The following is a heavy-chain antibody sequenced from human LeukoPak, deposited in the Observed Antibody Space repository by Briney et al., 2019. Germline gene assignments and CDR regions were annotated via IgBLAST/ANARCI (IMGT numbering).Heavy chain of an antibody. CDR2: IYPGDSDT. V-gene: IGHV5-51*01. CDR1: GYTFTSYW. D-gene: IGHD3-22*01. Sequence: LGESLKISCKGSGYTFTSYWIGWVRQMPGKGLEWMGIIYPGDSDTRYSPSFQGQVTISADKSISTAYLQWSSLKASDTAMYYCARRGSYYDSSGYYYFDYWGQGTLVTVSS. J-gene: IGHJ4*02. CDR3: ARRGSYYDSSGYYYFDY.